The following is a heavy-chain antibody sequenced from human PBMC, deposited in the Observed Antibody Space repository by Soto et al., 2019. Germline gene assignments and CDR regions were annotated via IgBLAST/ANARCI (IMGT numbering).Heavy chain of an antibody. V-gene: IGHV1-18*04. Sequence: QVHLVQSGAEVRKPGASVKVSCKASGYTFTTYGIIWVRQAPGQQLEWMGWISARNGNTNYAQKFQGRVTLTTDTSTTTAYMELMSLRSDDTAVYYWARVQLLPTPASDFWGQGTLVTVSS. CDR2: ISARNGNT. CDR1: GYTFTTYG. J-gene: IGHJ4*02. CDR3: ARVQLLPTPASDF. D-gene: IGHD3-22*01.